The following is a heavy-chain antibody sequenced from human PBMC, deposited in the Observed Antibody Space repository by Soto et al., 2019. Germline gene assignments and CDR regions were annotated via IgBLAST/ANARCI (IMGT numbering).Heavy chain of an antibody. V-gene: IGHV4-31*03. CDR3: ARGAPYCDTNTYYRQIDN. Sequence: SETLSLTCTVSGGSISSGCDYWNWIRQHPGKGLEYIGFIYYSGSTYYNPSLKSRVTMSVDTSKNQISLKLNPVTAADTAMYYCARGAPYCDTNTYYRQIDNWGQGTLVTVSS. D-gene: IGHD3-22*01. CDR2: IYYSGST. J-gene: IGHJ4*01. CDR1: GGSISSGCDY.